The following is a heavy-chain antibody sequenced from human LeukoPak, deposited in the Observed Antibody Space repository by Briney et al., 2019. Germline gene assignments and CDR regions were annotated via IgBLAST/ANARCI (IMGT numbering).Heavy chain of an antibody. CDR1: GFTFSSYG. V-gene: IGHV3-30*18. D-gene: IGHD1-26*01. Sequence: GGSLRLSCAASGFTFSSYGMHWVRQAPGKGLEWVAVISYDGSNKYYADSVKGRFTISRDNSKNTLYLQMNSLRAEDTAVYYCAKGHPGYSGSYFDYWGQGTLVTVPS. CDR2: ISYDGSNK. J-gene: IGHJ4*02. CDR3: AKGHPGYSGSYFDY.